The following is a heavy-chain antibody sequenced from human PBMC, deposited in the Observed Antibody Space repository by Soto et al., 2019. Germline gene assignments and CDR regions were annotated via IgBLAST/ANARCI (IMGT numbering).Heavy chain of an antibody. J-gene: IGHJ6*02. CDR2: VSHSGST. Sequence: SETLSLTCGINYGSWSGYYWTWIRQAPGRGLEWVGKVSHSGSTNYSPSIKSRVSISIDRSKKQFSLRLISVTAADTAVYYCARWPHAGEGSGHAYYIGLDVWGQGTMVTVSS. CDR1: YGSWSGYY. D-gene: IGHD1-26*01. V-gene: IGHV4-34*01. CDR3: ARWPHAGEGSGHAYYIGLDV.